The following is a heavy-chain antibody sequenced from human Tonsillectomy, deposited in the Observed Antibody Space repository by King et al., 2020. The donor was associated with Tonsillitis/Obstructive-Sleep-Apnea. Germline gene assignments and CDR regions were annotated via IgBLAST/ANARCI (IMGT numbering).Heavy chain of an antibody. CDR2: IGDDGSNK. J-gene: IGHJ3*02. V-gene: IGHV3-33*01. Sequence: VQLVESGGGVVQPGRSRRLSCAACVFTLSSYGMHWVRQAPGKGLEWVAVIGDDGSNKYFANSVKGRCTISRDNSKNTLYLQMNRLRAEETAVYYCARVFSGRDDAFDIWGQGTMVTVSS. CDR3: ARVFSGRDDAFDI. D-gene: IGHD1-26*01. CDR1: VFTLSSYG.